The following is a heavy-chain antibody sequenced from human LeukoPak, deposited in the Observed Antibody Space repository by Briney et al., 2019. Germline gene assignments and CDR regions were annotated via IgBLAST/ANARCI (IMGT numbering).Heavy chain of an antibody. V-gene: IGHV1-3*03. CDR3: ARDLPYSSSWESIDY. J-gene: IGHJ4*02. CDR1: GYTFTSYA. D-gene: IGHD6-13*01. Sequence: ASVKVSCKASGYTFTSYAMHWVRQAPGQRLEWMGWINAGNGNTKYSQEFQGRVTITRDTSASTAYMELSSLRSEDMAVYYCARDLPYSSSWESIDYWGQGTLVTVSS. CDR2: INAGNGNT.